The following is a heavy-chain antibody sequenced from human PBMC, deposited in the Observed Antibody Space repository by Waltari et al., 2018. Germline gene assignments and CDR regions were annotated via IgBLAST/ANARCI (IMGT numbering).Heavy chain of an antibody. CDR3: ARDGARSSDY. J-gene: IGHJ4*02. V-gene: IGHV7-4-1*02. CDR2: INTNTGNP. Sequence: VQLVQSGAEVKKPGATVKISCKASGYTFTDYYMHWVQQAPGKGLEWMGWINTNTGNPTYAQGFTGRFVFSLDTSVSTAYLQISSLKAEDTAVYYCARDGARSSDYWGQGTLVTVSS. D-gene: IGHD1-26*01. CDR1: GYTFTDYY.